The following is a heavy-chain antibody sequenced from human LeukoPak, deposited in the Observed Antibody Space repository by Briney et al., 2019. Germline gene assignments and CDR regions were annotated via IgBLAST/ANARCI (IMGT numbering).Heavy chain of an antibody. CDR2: ISGSGGST. CDR1: GFTFSSYA. Sequence: GGSLRLSCAASGFTFSSYAMSWVRQAPGKGLEWVSAISGSGGSTYYADSVKGRFTISRDNSKNTLYLQMNSLRAEDTAVYYCARAGYSSSWYVHGNWFDPWGQGTLVTVSS. CDR3: ARAGYSSSWYVHGNWFDP. V-gene: IGHV3-23*01. J-gene: IGHJ5*02. D-gene: IGHD6-13*01.